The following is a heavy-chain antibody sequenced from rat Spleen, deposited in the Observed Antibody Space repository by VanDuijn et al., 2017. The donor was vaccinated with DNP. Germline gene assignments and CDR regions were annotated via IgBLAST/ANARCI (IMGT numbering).Heavy chain of an antibody. CDR2: ISNIGGNT. V-gene: IGHV5-25*01. J-gene: IGHJ2*01. CDR1: GFTFSSYY. Sequence: EVQLVESGGGFVQPGRSLTLSCAASGFTFSSYYMAWVRQVHGKGLEWMASISNIGGNTYYLDSVKDRFTISREDAKNSLYLHMDSLRSEDTATYYCSSHGPHGGQGVMVTVSS. CDR3: SSHGPH.